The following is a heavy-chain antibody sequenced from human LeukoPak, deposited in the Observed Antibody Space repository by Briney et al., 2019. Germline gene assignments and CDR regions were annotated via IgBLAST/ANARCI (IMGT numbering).Heavy chain of an antibody. D-gene: IGHD6-13*01. CDR2: INPNSGGT. CDR3: ARERPNSSSWYARWFDP. V-gene: IGHV1-2*02. J-gene: IGHJ5*02. CDR1: GYTFTGNY. Sequence: ASVKVSCKASGYTFTGNYMHWVRQAPGQGLEWMGWINPNSGGTNYAQKLQGRVTMTRDTSITTAYMELTRLRSDDTAVYYCARERPNSSSWYARWFDPWGQGTLVTVSS.